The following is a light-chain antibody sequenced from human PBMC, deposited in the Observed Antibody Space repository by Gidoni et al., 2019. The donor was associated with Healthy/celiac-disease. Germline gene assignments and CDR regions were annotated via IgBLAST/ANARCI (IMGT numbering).Light chain of an antibody. CDR3: QQSYSTPPIT. V-gene: IGKV1-39*01. Sequence: DIQMTPSPSSLSASVGDRVTIPCLASQSISRYLNWYQQKTGKPPKLLIYAASSLQSGVPSRLSGSGSGTDVTITSSSMQPEDFATYYCQQSYSTPPITFXXXTRLEIK. J-gene: IGKJ5*01. CDR1: QSISRY. CDR2: AAS.